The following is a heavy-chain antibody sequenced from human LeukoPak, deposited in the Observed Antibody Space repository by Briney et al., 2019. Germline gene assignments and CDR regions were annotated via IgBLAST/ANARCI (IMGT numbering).Heavy chain of an antibody. V-gene: IGHV3-23*01. CDR1: GFTFSGYA. CDR2: ISAGGDNT. D-gene: IGHD1-1*01. Sequence: GGSLRLSCAASGFTFSGYAMTWVRQAPGKGLEWVSSISAGGDNTYYADSVKGRFTTSRDNSKSTVYLQMNSLRVEDTAVYYCANLGGTTSTLLRYWGQGTLVTVSS. J-gene: IGHJ4*02. CDR3: ANLGGTTSTLLRY.